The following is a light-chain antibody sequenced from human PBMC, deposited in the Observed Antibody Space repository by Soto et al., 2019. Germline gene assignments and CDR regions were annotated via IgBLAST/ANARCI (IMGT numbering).Light chain of an antibody. J-gene: IGLJ1*01. CDR1: SNAIGTYEY. Sequence: QSALTQPASVSGSPGQSITISCTGSSNAIGTYEYVSWHQHHPGRAPKLIIFGVNDRPSGISDRFSGSKSGNTASLTIFGLQLEDEAVYYCSSYTTGSTLPWVFGTGTKVTVL. V-gene: IGLV2-14*01. CDR2: GVN. CDR3: SSYTTGSTLPWV.